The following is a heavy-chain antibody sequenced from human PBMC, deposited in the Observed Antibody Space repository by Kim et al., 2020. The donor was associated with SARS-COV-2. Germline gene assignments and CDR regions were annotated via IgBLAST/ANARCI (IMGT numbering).Heavy chain of an antibody. Sequence: GGSLRLSCAASGFRFSNYEMNWVRQTPGKGLEWISYISSISRSIYYADSVRGRFTISRDNAKNSLYLQMNSLRAEDTAVYYCATPASTDGCYFDYWGRGTLVTVSS. CDR3: ATPASTDGCYFDY. D-gene: IGHD6-19*01. CDR1: GFRFSNYE. V-gene: IGHV3-48*03. J-gene: IGHJ4*02. CDR2: ISSISRSI.